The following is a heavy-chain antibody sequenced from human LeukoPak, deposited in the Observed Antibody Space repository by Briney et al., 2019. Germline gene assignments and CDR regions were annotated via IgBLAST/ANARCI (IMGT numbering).Heavy chain of an antibody. D-gene: IGHD5-18*01. CDR2: ISGSGGST. J-gene: IGHJ4*02. CDR1: GFTFSSYA. V-gene: IGHV3-23*01. CDR3: AKAHRKGFDSYGASFDY. Sequence: GGSLRLSCAASGFTFSSYAMSWVRQAPGKGLEWVSAISGSGGSTYYADSVKGRFTISRDNSKNTLYLQMNSLRAEDTAVYYCAKAHRKGFDSYGASFDYWGQGTLVTVSS.